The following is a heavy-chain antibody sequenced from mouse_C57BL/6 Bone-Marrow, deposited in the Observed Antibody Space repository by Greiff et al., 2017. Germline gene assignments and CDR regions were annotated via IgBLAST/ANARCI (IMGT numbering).Heavy chain of an antibody. V-gene: IGHV1-81*01. Sequence: VQLVESGAELARPGASVKLSCKASGYTFTCYGIRWVKQRPGQGLAWIGEIHPRRGNTSYNEKFTGKATLTADTSSSTAYMELRSLASEDSAVYCCARQGVRERGDAVDCWGRGTSVTVGS. CDR2: IHPRRGNT. CDR3: ARQGVRERGDAVDC. J-gene: IGHJ4*01. D-gene: IGHD6-1*01. CDR1: GYTFTCYG.